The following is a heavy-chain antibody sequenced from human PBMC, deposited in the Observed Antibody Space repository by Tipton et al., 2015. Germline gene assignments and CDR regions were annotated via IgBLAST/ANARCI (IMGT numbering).Heavy chain of an antibody. J-gene: IGHJ5*02. CDR3: AELGSGGFDP. V-gene: IGHV4-59*01. Sequence: LRLSCTVSGGSMSSNYWSWIRQPPGKGLEWIGYIYYSGTPNYNPSLKSRVTFSVDTSKNQFYLKLRSVTAADTAVYYCAELGSGGFDPRGQGTLVTVSA. CDR1: GGSMSSNY. D-gene: IGHD6-19*01. CDR2: IYYSGTP.